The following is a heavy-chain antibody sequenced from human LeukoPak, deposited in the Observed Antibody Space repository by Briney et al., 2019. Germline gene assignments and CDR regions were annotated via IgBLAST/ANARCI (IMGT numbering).Heavy chain of an antibody. D-gene: IGHD3-10*01. CDR2: IKSKTDGATT. Sequence: GGSLRLSCEASGFTFSNAWMNWVRQAPGKGLEWVGRIKSKTDGATTDYAARVKGSFTISRDDSKNTLYLQMNSLKTEDTAVYYCTTDFLYYYGSGSYYNNWFDPWGQRTLVTVSS. CDR1: GFTFSNAW. V-gene: IGHV3-15*01. J-gene: IGHJ5*02. CDR3: TTDFLYYYGSGSYYNNWFDP.